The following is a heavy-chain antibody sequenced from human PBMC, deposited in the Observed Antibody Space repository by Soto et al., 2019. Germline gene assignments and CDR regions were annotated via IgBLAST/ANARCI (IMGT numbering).Heavy chain of an antibody. CDR3: AKGYCSGGSCYGFDS. CDR1: GGSVSSGSYY. V-gene: IGHV4-61*01. D-gene: IGHD2-15*01. CDR2: IYYSGST. J-gene: IGHJ4*02. Sequence: SETLSLTCTVSGGSVSSGSYYWSWIRQPPGKGLEWIGYIYYSGSTNYNPSLKSRVTISLDTSKDQFSLKLSSVTAADTAVYYCAKGYCSGGSCYGFDSWGQGTLVTVSS.